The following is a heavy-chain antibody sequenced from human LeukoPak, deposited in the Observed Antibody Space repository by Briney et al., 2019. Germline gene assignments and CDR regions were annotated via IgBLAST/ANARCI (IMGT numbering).Heavy chain of an antibody. CDR3: ARDKVSLSGLWYFDL. D-gene: IGHD6-25*01. CDR2: ISYDGSNK. J-gene: IGHJ2*01. V-gene: IGHV3-30-3*01. Sequence: AGGSLRLSCAASGFTFSSYAMHWVRQAPGKGLEWVAVISYDGSNKYYADSVKGRFTISRDNSKNTLYLQMNSLRAEDTAVYYCARDKVSLSGLWYFDLWGRGTLVTVSS. CDR1: GFTFSSYA.